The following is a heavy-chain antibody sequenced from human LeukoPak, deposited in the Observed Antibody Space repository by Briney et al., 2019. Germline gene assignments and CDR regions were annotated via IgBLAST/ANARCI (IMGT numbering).Heavy chain of an antibody. D-gene: IGHD1-26*01. Sequence: PSQTLSLTCTVSGGSISSGGYSWSWIRQHPGKGLEWIGYIYYSGSTYYNPSLKSRVTISVDTSKNQFSLKLSSVTAADTAVYYCARNVGIVGASFYYYYYGMDVWGQGTTVTVSS. V-gene: IGHV4-31*03. CDR3: ARNVGIVGASFYYYYYGMDV. J-gene: IGHJ6*02. CDR1: GGSISSGGYS. CDR2: IYYSGST.